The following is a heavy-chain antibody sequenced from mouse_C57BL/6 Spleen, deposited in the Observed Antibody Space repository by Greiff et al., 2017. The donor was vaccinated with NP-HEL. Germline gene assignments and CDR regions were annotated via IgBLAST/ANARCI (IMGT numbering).Heavy chain of an antibody. D-gene: IGHD2-1*01. CDR2: IWRGGST. CDR3: AIYSDYAMDY. J-gene: IGHJ4*01. Sequence: VKLMESGPGLVQPSQSLSITCTVSGFSLTSYGVHWVRQSPGKGLEWLGVIWRGGSTDYNAAFMSRLSITKNNSKSQVFFKMNSLQADDTAIYYCAIYSDYAMDYWGQGTSVTVSS. V-gene: IGHV2-5*01. CDR1: GFSLTSYG.